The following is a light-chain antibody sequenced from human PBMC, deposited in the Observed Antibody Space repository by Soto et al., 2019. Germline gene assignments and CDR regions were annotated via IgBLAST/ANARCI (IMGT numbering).Light chain of an antibody. V-gene: IGKV3-11*01. CDR3: QQFSSYPIP. Sequence: VVLTQNGATLSLSRGEIGTLSCRASQRVSSYLAAYQQKPGQAPRLLIYDASSRATGIPDRFSGGGSGTDFTLTISRLEPEDFAVYYCQQFSSYPIPFGGGTKVAIK. CDR1: QRVSSY. CDR2: DAS. J-gene: IGKJ4*01.